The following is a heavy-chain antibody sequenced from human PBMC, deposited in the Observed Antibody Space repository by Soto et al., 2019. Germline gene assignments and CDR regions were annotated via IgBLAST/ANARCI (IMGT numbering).Heavy chain of an antibody. D-gene: IGHD1-26*01. Sequence: QVQLVQSGAEAKKPGASVKVSCKASGYTFNNHDINWVRQASGQGLEWMGWMNPQSGKTEVVQKFQGRVTMTRDTSISTAYMELSSLTYEDTAVYYCTLYTTSFSYFNHWGQATLVTVSS. CDR2: MNPQSGKT. CDR3: TLYTTSFSYFNH. CDR1: GYTFNNHD. J-gene: IGHJ4*02. V-gene: IGHV1-8*01.